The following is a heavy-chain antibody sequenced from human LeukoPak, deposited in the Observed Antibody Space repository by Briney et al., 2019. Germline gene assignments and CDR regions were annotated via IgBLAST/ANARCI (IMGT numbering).Heavy chain of an antibody. Sequence: SETLSLTCTVSGGSISSYYWSWIRQPPGKGLEWIGYIYTSGSTNYNPSLKSRVTISVDTSKNQFSLKLSSVTAADTAVYYCARVSGYGGNSGVWGQGTLVTVSS. J-gene: IGHJ4*02. V-gene: IGHV4-4*09. D-gene: IGHD4-23*01. CDR2: IYTSGST. CDR1: GGSISSYY. CDR3: ARVSGYGGNSGV.